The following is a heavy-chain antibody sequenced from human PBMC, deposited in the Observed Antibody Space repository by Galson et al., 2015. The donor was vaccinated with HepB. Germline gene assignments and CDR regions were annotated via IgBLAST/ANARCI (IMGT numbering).Heavy chain of an antibody. CDR2: ISGSGGST. J-gene: IGHJ4*02. D-gene: IGHD2-2*01. CDR1: GFTFSSYA. V-gene: IGHV3-23*01. Sequence: SLRLSCAASGFTFSSYAMSWVRQAPGKGLEWVSAISGSGGSTYYADSVKGRFTISRDNSKNTLYLQMNSLRAEDTAVYYCAKTSPIICCSSTSCLSWGQGTLVTVSS. CDR3: AKTSPIICCSSTSCLS.